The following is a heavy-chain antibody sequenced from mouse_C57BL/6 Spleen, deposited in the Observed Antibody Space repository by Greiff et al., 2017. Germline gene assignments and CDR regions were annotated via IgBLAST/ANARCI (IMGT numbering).Heavy chain of an antibody. CDR2: IDPETGGT. V-gene: IGHV1-15*01. J-gene: IGHJ2*01. CDR3: TPTTVGDY. Sequence: QVQLQQSGAELVRPGASVTLSCKASGYTFTDYEMHWVKQTPVHGLEWIGAIDPETGGTAYNQKFKGKALLTADKSSSTAYMELRSLTSEDSAVYYCTPTTVGDYWGQGTTLTVSS. D-gene: IGHD1-1*01. CDR1: GYTFTDYE.